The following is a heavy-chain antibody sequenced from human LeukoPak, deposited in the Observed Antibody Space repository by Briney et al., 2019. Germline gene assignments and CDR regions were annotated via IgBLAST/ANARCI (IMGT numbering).Heavy chain of an antibody. Sequence: PGGSLRLSCAASGFTVSSNYMSWVRQAPGKGLEWVSVTYSNGRTYYADSVKGRFTISRDTSKNTLSLQMNSLRAEDTAVYYCARVLSGRGSLYDYYYYMGVWGKGTTVTISS. V-gene: IGHV3-53*01. CDR3: ARVLSGRGSLYDYYYYMGV. CDR2: TYSNGRT. CDR1: GFTVSSNY. D-gene: IGHD3-10*01. J-gene: IGHJ6*03.